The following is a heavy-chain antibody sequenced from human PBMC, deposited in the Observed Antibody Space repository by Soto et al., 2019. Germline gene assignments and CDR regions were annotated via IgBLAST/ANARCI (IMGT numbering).Heavy chain of an antibody. J-gene: IGHJ4*02. CDR1: GVSISTADYY. CDR3: ARDHHRYSGYDYVDY. Sequence: LSLTCAVTGVSISTADYYWSWIRQAPGKGLEWVSYISSSSSYTNYADSVKGRFTISRDNAKNSLYLQMNSLRAEDTAVYYCARDHHRYSGYDYVDYWGQGTLVTVSS. CDR2: ISSSSSYT. D-gene: IGHD5-12*01. V-gene: IGHV3-11*05.